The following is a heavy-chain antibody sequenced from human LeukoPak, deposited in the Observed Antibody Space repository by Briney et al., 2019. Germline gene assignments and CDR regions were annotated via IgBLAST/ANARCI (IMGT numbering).Heavy chain of an antibody. J-gene: IGHJ4*02. CDR2: ISWNSGSI. V-gene: IGHV3-9*01. D-gene: IGHD6-19*01. Sequence: PGRSLRLSCAASGFTFDDYAMHWVRQAPGKGLEWVSGISWNSGSIGYADSVMGRFTISRDNAKNTLYLQMNSLRAEDTAVYYCARGLLYSSGWYFDYWGQGTLVTVSS. CDR3: ARGLLYSSGWYFDY. CDR1: GFTFDDYA.